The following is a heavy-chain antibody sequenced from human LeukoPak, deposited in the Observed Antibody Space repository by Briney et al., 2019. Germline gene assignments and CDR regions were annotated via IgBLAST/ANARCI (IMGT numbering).Heavy chain of an antibody. CDR1: GASISSYY. Sequence: PSETLSLTCTVSGASISSYYWSWIRQPPGKGLEWIGDIYYSGSIKYNPSLKSRVTMSVDTSKNQFSLKLSSVTAADTAIYYCARGNPSGYYNRPIDYWGQGTLVTVSS. D-gene: IGHD3-22*01. J-gene: IGHJ4*02. V-gene: IGHV4-59*01. CDR3: ARGNPSGYYNRPIDY. CDR2: IYYSGSI.